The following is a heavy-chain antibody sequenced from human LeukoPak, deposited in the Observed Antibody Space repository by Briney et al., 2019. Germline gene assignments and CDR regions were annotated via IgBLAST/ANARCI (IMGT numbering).Heavy chain of an antibody. CDR3: TRLRVVGATVDYYYYGMDV. J-gene: IGHJ6*02. CDR2: IRSKANSYAT. Sequence: GGSLRLSCAASGFTFSGSAMHWVRQASGKGLEWVGRIRSKANSYATAYAASVKGRFTISRDDSKNTAYLQMNSLKTEDTAVYYCTRLRVVGATVDYYYYGMDVWGQGTTVTVSS. D-gene: IGHD1-26*01. V-gene: IGHV3-73*01. CDR1: GFTFSGSA.